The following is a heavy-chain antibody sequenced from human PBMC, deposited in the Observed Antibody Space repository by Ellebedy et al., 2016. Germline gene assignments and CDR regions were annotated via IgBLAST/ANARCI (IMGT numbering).Heavy chain of an antibody. CDR3: ATKGHCSTGVCSEYFYGLDV. J-gene: IGHJ6*02. D-gene: IGHD2-8*01. CDR1: GFCFSNGW. V-gene: IGHV3-15*07. Sequence: GESLKISXAASGFCFSNGWMNWVRQAPGKGLEWVGRVKSKSDGGTIDYAAPVKGRFTISRDDSKTRLYLQLNSLKMEDTAVYYCATKGHCSTGVCSEYFYGLDVWGQGTTVTVSS. CDR2: VKSKSDGGTI.